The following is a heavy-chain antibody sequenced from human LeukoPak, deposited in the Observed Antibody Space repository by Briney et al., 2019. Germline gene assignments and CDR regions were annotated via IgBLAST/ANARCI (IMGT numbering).Heavy chain of an antibody. Sequence: PSETLSLTCSVSGGSIGSGGYYWSWIRQHPGKGLEWIGYIYYSGSTYYNPSLKSRVTISVDTSKNQFSLKPSSVTAADTAVYYCAREYSYGAYYYGMDVWGQGTTVTVSS. V-gene: IGHV4-31*03. J-gene: IGHJ6*02. CDR1: GGSIGSGGYY. D-gene: IGHD5-18*01. CDR3: AREYSYGAYYYGMDV. CDR2: IYYSGST.